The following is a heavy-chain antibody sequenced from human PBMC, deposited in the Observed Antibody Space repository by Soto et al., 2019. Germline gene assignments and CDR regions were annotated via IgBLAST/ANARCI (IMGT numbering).Heavy chain of an antibody. CDR2: MSYDGSDK. D-gene: IGHD2-2*01. V-gene: IGHV3-30-3*01. CDR1: GFSFRSYA. J-gene: IGHJ4*02. CDR3: ARARLDTPALEY. Sequence: QVQLVESGGGVVQPGRSLRLSCAASGFSFRSYAMHGVRQAPCKGLEWVAAMSYDGSDKDYADSVKSRFTITRDNSMNTLYLQMSSLRAEDTAVYFCARARLDTPALEYWGQGTLVTVSS.